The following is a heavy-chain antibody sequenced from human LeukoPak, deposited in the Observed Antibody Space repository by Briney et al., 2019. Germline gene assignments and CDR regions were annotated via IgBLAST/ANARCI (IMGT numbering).Heavy chain of an antibody. D-gene: IGHD4/OR15-4a*01. J-gene: IGHJ4*02. V-gene: IGHV3-30*02. Sequence: GGSLRLSCAASGFTFSTYGIHWVRQAPGKGLEWVAFIRYDGSNKYYADSVKGRFTISRDNSKNTLYLQMNSLRAEDTAVYYCARRAGAYSHPYDYWGQGTLVTVSS. CDR3: ARRAGAYSHPYDY. CDR1: GFTFSTYG. CDR2: IRYDGSNK.